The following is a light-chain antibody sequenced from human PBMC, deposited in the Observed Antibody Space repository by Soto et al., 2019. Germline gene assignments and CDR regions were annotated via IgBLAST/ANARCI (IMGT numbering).Light chain of an antibody. CDR3: SSYTSSSTPGV. Sequence: QSVLTQPASVSGSPGQSITISCTGTSSDVGGYNYVSWYQQHPGKAPKLMIYDVSNRPSGVSNRVSGSKSGNTASLTISGLQAEDEADYYCSSYTSSSTPGVFGTGTKLTVL. V-gene: IGLV2-14*01. J-gene: IGLJ1*01. CDR2: DVS. CDR1: SSDVGGYNY.